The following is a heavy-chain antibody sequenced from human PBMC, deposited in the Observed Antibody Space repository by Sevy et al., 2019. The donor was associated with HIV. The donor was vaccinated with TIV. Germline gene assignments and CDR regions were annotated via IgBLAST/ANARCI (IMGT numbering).Heavy chain of an antibody. V-gene: IGHV4-59*01. Sequence: SETLSLTCTVSGGSISSYYWSWIRQPPGKGLEWIGYIYYSGSTNYNPSLKSRVTISVDTSKNQFSLKLSSVTAADTAVYYCARWMRAVAGTNWFDPWGQGTLVTVSS. J-gene: IGHJ5*02. CDR1: GGSISSYY. CDR2: IYYSGST. CDR3: ARWMRAVAGTNWFDP. D-gene: IGHD6-19*01.